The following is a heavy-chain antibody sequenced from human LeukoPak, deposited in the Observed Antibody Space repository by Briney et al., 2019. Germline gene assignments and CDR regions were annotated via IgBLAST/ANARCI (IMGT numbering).Heavy chain of an antibody. CDR2: IWYDGSNK. CDR3: VRDPSCSGGGCYYYYGMDV. Sequence: GRSLRLSCAASGFTFSSYGMHWVRQAPGKGLEWVAVIWYDGSNKYYADSVKGRFTISRDNSKNTLYLQMNSLRADDTAIYYCVRDPSCSGGGCYYYYGMDVWGQGTMVTVSS. J-gene: IGHJ6*02. D-gene: IGHD2-15*01. CDR1: GFTFSSYG. V-gene: IGHV3-33*01.